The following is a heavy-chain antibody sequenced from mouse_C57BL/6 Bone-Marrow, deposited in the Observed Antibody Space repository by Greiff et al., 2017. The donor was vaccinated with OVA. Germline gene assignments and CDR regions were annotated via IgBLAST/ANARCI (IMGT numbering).Heavy chain of an antibody. CDR1: GYTFTDYY. CDR2: IFPGSGST. D-gene: IGHD1-1*01. Sequence: VQLQQSGPELVKPGASVKISCKASGYTFTDYYINWVKQRPGQGLEWIGWIFPGSGSTYYNEKFKGKATLTVDKSSSTAYMLLSSLTSEDSAVYFCAVITTVVATWTDYAMDYWGQGTSVTVSS. J-gene: IGHJ4*01. V-gene: IGHV1-75*01. CDR3: AVITTVVATWTDYAMDY.